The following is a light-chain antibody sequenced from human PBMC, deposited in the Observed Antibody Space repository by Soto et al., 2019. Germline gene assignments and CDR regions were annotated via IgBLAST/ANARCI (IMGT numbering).Light chain of an antibody. Sequence: DIQMTQSPSSLSASVGDRVTITCRASQSISSYLNWYQQKPGKAPKLLIYAASRLHSGVPPRFSGSGSGTDFTFTISSLQPEDNATYYCQQYDNRPFTFGPGTKVDIK. CDR3: QQYDNRPFT. V-gene: IGKV1-39*01. CDR2: AAS. J-gene: IGKJ3*01. CDR1: QSISSY.